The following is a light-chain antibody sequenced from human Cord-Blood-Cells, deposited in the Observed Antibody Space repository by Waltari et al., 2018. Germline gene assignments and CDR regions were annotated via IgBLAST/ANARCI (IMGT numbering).Light chain of an antibody. CDR3: QQYNNWPRT. Sequence: EIVLTQYQATLSVSPGERATLSCRARQSVSSNFAWYQQKPGQAPRLLIYVASTRATGIPARFSGSGSGTEFTLTISSLQSEDFAVYYCQQYNNWPRTFGQGTKVEIK. J-gene: IGKJ1*01. CDR1: QSVSSN. CDR2: VAS. V-gene: IGKV3-15*01.